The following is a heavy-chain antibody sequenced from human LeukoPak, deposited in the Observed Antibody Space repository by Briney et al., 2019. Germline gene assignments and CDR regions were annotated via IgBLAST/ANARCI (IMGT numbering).Heavy chain of an antibody. CDR2: IYYSGNT. J-gene: IGHJ6*03. Sequence: SETLSLTCTVSGGSISSSNYYWGWIRQPPGKGLEWIGSIYYSGNTYYNSSLKSRVTISVDTSKNHFSLNLNSVTAADTAVYYCARGGGCSSTSCYPPMEYYYYYYYMDVWGKGTTVTVSS. CDR1: GGSISSSNYY. V-gene: IGHV4-39*02. D-gene: IGHD2-2*01. CDR3: ARGGGCSSTSCYPPMEYYYYYYYMDV.